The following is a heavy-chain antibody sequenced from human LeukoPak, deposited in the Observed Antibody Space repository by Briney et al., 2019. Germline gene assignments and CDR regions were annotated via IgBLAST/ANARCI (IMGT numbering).Heavy chain of an antibody. J-gene: IGHJ6*02. D-gene: IGHD3-3*01. V-gene: IGHV3-66*01. CDR2: IYSGGTT. CDR1: GFTVTSSY. CDR3: AREFLPLAGFLEWLPDVGMDV. Sequence: PGRSLRLSCAASGFTVTSSYMSRVRQAPGEGLGWVSVIYSGGTTHYADSVKGRFTISRDNSNNPLFLQMTSLRVEDTAVYYCAREFLPLAGFLEWLPDVGMDVWGQGTTVTVSS.